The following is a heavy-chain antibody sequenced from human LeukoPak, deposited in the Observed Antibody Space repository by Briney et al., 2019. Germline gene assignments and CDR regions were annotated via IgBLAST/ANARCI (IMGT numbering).Heavy chain of an antibody. D-gene: IGHD6-19*01. J-gene: IGHJ3*02. CDR1: GYTFTSYG. V-gene: IGHV1-18*01. CDR3: ARDIAVAGIDAFDI. Sequence: EASVKVSCKASGYTFTSYGISWVRQAPGQGLEWMGWISAYNGNTNYAQKLQGRVTMTTDTSTSTAYMELRSLRSDDTAVYYCARDIAVAGIDAFDIWGQGTMVTVSS. CDR2: ISAYNGNT.